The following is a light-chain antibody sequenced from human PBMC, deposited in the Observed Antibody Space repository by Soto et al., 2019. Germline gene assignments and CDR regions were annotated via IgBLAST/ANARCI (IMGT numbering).Light chain of an antibody. V-gene: IGKV3D-20*02. CDR3: QQRNVWPPVT. CDR2: GAS. CDR1: QSVSNNY. J-gene: IGKJ5*01. Sequence: EIVLTQSPGTLSLSPVGRXPLXCRASQSVSNNYLAWYQQKPGQAPRLLIYGASNRATGIPDRFSGSGSGTDFTLTISRLEPEDFAVYYCQQRNVWPPVTFGQGTRLENK.